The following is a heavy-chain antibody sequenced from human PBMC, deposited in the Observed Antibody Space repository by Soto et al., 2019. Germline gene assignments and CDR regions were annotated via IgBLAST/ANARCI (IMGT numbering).Heavy chain of an antibody. J-gene: IGHJ3*02. V-gene: IGHV1-69*13. D-gene: IGHD4-17*01. CDR3: ARETTVTPRGAFDI. CDR1: GGTFSSHA. CDR2: IIPIFGTA. Sequence: SVKVSCKASGGTFSSHAISWVRQAPGQGLEWMGGIIPIFGTANYAQKFQGRVTITADESTSTAYMELSSLRSEDTAVYYCARETTVTPRGAFDIWGQGTMVTVSS.